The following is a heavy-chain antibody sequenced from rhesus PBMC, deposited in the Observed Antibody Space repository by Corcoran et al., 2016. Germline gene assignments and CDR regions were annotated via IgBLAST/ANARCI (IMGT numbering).Heavy chain of an antibody. J-gene: IGHJ4*01. V-gene: IGHV4-81*01. D-gene: IGHD4-23*01. CDR2: IDGCIAGT. CDR3: AKGRIQYVY. CDR1: GGSISGYY. Sequence: QVQLQESGPGLVKPSETLSLTCTVSGGSISGYYWSWIRQPPGKGLDWTGNIDGCIAGTNYNPSLKSRVTITKGPSKSQFSLKVSSVTAADTAVYYCAKGRIQYVYWGQGVLVTVSS.